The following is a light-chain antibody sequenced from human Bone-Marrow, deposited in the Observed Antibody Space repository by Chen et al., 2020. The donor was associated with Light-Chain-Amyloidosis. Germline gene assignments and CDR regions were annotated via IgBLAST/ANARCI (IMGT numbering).Light chain of an antibody. CDR2: DDS. CDR3: QVWDRSSDRPV. V-gene: IGLV3-21*02. Sequence: SYVLTQPSSVSVAPGQTATMACGGNNIGSTSVHWYQQTPGQAPLLVVYDDSDRPSGIPERLSGSNSGNPATLTISRVEARDEADYYCQVWDRSSDRPVFGGGTKLTVL. J-gene: IGLJ3*02. CDR1: NIGSTS.